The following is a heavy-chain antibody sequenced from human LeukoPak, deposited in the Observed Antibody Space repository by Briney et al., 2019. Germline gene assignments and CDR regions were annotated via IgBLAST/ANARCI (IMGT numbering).Heavy chain of an antibody. V-gene: IGHV4-30-4*01. CDR3: ARAGDYGGNLRGDAFDI. J-gene: IGHJ3*02. Sequence: SETLSLTCAVYGGSFSDYYWSWIRQPPGKGLEWIGYIYYSGSTYYNPSLKSRVTISVDTSKNQFSLKLSSVTAADTAVYYCARAGDYGGNLRGDAFDIWGQGTMVTVSS. CDR2: IYYSGST. CDR1: GGSFSDYY. D-gene: IGHD4-23*01.